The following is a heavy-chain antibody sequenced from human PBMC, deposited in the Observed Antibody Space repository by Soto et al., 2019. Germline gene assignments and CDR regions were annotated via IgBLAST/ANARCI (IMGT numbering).Heavy chain of an antibody. CDR2: ISAYNGNT. CDR1: GYTFTSYG. Sequence: ASVKVFCKASGYTFTSYGISWVRQAPGQGLEWMGWISAYNGNTNYAQKLQGRVTMTTDTSTSTSYMELRSLRSDDTAVYYCARYIAVAGTVWFDPWGQGTLVTVSS. CDR3: ARYIAVAGTVWFDP. V-gene: IGHV1-18*04. D-gene: IGHD6-19*01. J-gene: IGHJ5*02.